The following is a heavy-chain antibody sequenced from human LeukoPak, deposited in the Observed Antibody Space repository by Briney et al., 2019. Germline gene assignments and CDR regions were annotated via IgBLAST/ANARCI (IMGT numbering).Heavy chain of an antibody. CDR2: INPSGGGT. CDR3: ARETYYYDTRGYYPYYFDY. V-gene: IGHV1-46*01. D-gene: IGHD3-22*01. J-gene: IGHJ4*02. Sequence: ASVKVSCKALGYTFTSYYIHWVRQAPGQGLEWMGVINPSGGGTKYAESFQGRVSMTRDTSTSTVYMELSTLTSDDTAVYYCARETYYYDTRGYYPYYFDYWGQGIQVTVSS. CDR1: GYTFTSYY.